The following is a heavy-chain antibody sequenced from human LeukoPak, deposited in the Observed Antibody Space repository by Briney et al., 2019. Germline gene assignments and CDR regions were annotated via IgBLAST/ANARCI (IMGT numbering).Heavy chain of an antibody. CDR1: GYTFTGYY. V-gene: IGHV1-2*02. D-gene: IGHD2-2*01. CDR3: ARDSSTSYNYYGMDV. CDR2: INPNSGGT. Sequence: ASVKVSCKASGYTFTGYYMHWVRQAPGQGLEWMGWINPNSGGTNYAQKFQGRVTMTRDTSISTAYMELSRLRSDDTAVYYCARDSSTSYNYYGMDVWGQGTTVTVSS. J-gene: IGHJ6*02.